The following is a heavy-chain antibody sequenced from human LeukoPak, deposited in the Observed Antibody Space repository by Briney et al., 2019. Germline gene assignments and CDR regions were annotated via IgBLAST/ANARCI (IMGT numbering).Heavy chain of an antibody. V-gene: IGHV3-23*01. CDR3: AKASLYSSGWYALPDWFDP. CDR1: GFTFSSYA. J-gene: IGHJ5*02. Sequence: PGGSLRLSCAASGFTFSSYAMSWVRQAPGKGLEWVSAISGSGGSTYYADSVKGRFTISRDNSKNTLYLQMNSLRAEDTAVYYCAKASLYSSGWYALPDWFDPWGQGTLVTVSS. CDR2: ISGSGGST. D-gene: IGHD6-19*01.